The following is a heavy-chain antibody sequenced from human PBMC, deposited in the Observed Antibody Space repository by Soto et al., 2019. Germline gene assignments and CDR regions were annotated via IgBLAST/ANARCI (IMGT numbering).Heavy chain of an antibody. V-gene: IGHV1-69*01. Sequence: QVQLVQSGAEVKKPGSSVNVSCKASGGTFSSYAISCVRQAPGQGLEWMGGIIPIFGIANYAQRFQGRVTITADESTSTAYMELSSLRSEDTAVYYCARDGYRGSGYDYWGQGTLVTVSS. CDR2: IIPIFGIA. CDR1: GGTFSSYA. D-gene: IGHD5-12*01. CDR3: ARDGYRGSGYDY. J-gene: IGHJ4*02.